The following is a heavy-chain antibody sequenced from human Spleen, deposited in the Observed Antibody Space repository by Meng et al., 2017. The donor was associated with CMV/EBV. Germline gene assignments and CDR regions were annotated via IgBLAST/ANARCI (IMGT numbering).Heavy chain of an antibody. CDR2: ISSSSSYI. CDR3: AREGGDSSGWYGTYYFDY. J-gene: IGHJ4*02. CDR1: GFILSSYS. D-gene: IGHD6-19*01. V-gene: IGHV3-21*01. Sequence: ETLSLTCAASGFILSSYSMNWVRQAPGKGLEWVSSISSSSSYIYYADSVKGRFTISRDNAKNSLYLQMNSLRAEDTAVYYCAREGGDSSGWYGTYYFDYWGQGTLVTVSS.